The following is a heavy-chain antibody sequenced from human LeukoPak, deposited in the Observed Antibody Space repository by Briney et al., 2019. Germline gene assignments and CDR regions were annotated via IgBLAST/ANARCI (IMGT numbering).Heavy chain of an antibody. Sequence: SETLSLTCTVSGASISSYYWSWIRQPSGKGLEWIGDIYYSGSIKYNPSLKSRVTMSVDTSKNQFSLKLSSVTAADTAIYYCARENPSGYYNRPIDYWGQGTLVTVSS. J-gene: IGHJ4*02. CDR1: GASISSYY. CDR3: ARENPSGYYNRPIDY. CDR2: IYYSGSI. D-gene: IGHD3-22*01. V-gene: IGHV4-59*01.